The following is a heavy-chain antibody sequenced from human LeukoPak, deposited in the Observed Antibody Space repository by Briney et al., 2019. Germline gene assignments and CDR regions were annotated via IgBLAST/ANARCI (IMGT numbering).Heavy chain of an antibody. Sequence: SQTLSLTFAISGDSVSSNSAAWNWIRQSPSRGLEWLGRTYYRSKWYNDYAVSVKSRITINPDTSKNQFSLQLNSVTPEDTAVYYCAREGIAVAGSLYYYYYMDVWGKGTTVTVSS. D-gene: IGHD6-19*01. V-gene: IGHV6-1*01. CDR3: AREGIAVAGSLYYYYYMDV. J-gene: IGHJ6*03. CDR2: TYYRSKWYN. CDR1: GDSVSSNSAA.